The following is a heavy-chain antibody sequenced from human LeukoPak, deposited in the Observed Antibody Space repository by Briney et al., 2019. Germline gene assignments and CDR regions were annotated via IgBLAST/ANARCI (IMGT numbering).Heavy chain of an antibody. J-gene: IGHJ4*02. CDR3: ARGGYGDYGGADY. Sequence: GGSLRLSCAASGFTFSSYGMHWVRQAPGKGLEWVAVIWYDGSNKYYADSVKGRFTISRDNARNSLYLQMNSLRAEDTALYHCARGGYGDYGGADYWGQGTLVTVSS. CDR1: GFTFSSYG. D-gene: IGHD4-17*01. CDR2: IWYDGSNK. V-gene: IGHV3-33*01.